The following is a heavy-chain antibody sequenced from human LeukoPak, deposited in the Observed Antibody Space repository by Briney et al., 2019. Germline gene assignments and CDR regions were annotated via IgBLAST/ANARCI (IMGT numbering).Heavy chain of an antibody. CDR2: IYSGGST. Sequence: PGGSLRLSCAASGFTVSSNYMSWVRQAPGKGLEWVSVIYSGGSTYYADSVKCRFTISRDNSKNTLYLQMNSLRAEDTAVYYCARDLGSYGSVDAFDIWGQGKMVTVSS. V-gene: IGHV3-53*01. J-gene: IGHJ3*02. CDR3: ARDLGSYGSVDAFDI. D-gene: IGHD5-18*01. CDR1: GFTVSSNY.